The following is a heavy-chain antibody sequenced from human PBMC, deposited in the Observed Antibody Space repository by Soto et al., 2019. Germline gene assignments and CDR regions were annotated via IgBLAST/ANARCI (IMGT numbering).Heavy chain of an antibody. Sequence: SVKVSCKASGGTFSSHAISWVRQAPGQGLEWMGGIIPIFGTANYAQKFQGRVTITADESTSTAYMELSSLRSEDTAVYYCASSYFISTSCRPYYGIEVWGQGTTVTVSS. CDR3: ASSYFISTSCRPYYGIEV. J-gene: IGHJ6*02. CDR1: GGTFSSHA. V-gene: IGHV1-69*13. D-gene: IGHD2-2*01. CDR2: IIPIFGTA.